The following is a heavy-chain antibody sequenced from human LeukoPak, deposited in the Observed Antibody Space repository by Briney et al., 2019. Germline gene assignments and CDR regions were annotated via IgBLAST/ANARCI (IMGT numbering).Heavy chain of an antibody. J-gene: IGHJ4*02. D-gene: IGHD4-17*01. CDR3: ARHPTVTRCYFDY. Sequence: GESLRLSCAASGFTFSSYWMSWVRQAPGKGLEWVANIKQDGSEKYYVDSVKGRFTISRDNAKNSLYLQMNSLRAEDTAVYYCARHPTVTRCYFDYWGQGTLVTVSS. V-gene: IGHV3-7*01. CDR2: IKQDGSEK. CDR1: GFTFSSYW.